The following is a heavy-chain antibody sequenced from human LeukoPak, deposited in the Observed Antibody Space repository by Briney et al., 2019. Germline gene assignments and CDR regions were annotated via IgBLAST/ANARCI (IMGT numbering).Heavy chain of an antibody. CDR2: VYFRGST. CDR1: GGPTNSTLYS. D-gene: IGHD3-10*01. Sequence: PSETLSLTCAVSGGPTNSTLYSWGWIRQPPGKGLEWIGSVYFRGSTYYNPSLKSRVTISEDTSKNQFSLKLTSVTVADTGVYYCAAWQMVRGLFDSWGQGIQVTVSS. CDR3: AAWQMVRGLFDS. J-gene: IGHJ4*02. V-gene: IGHV4-39*01.